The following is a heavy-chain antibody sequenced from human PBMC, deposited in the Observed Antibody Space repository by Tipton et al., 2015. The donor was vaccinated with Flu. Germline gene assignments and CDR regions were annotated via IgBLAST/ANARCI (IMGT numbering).Heavy chain of an antibody. D-gene: IGHD5-18*01. V-gene: IGHV4-61*05. Sequence: TLSLTCSVSGGSVGSPYCWGWVRQPPGKGLQWIGRIYASGSTNYNPSLKSRVTISVDESRNHFSLKLSFVTAADTAVYYCATRRYIYGPFDYWGQGTLVTVFS. CDR2: IYASGST. CDR3: ATRRYIYGPFDY. J-gene: IGHJ4*02. CDR1: GGSVGSPYC.